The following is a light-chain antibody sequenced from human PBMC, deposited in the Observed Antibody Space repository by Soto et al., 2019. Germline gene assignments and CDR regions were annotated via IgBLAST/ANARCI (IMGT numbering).Light chain of an antibody. CDR2: EVS. CDR1: SSDVGDYNY. V-gene: IGLV2-14*01. J-gene: IGLJ1*01. CDR3: SSYSSNTSLRYV. Sequence: QSVLTQPASVSGSPGQSITISCTGASSDVGDYNYVSWYQQNPGKAPKLMVYEVSNRPSGVSDRFSGSKSGNTASLTSSGLQTEDEADYYCSSYSSNTSLRYVFGTGTKVTVL.